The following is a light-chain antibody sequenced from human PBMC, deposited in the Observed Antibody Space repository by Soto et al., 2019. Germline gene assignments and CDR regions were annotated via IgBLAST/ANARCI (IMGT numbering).Light chain of an antibody. CDR3: QRYGSSGT. CDR1: QSVSNNY. J-gene: IGKJ1*01. V-gene: IGKV3-20*01. CDR2: GAS. Sequence: EIVLTQSPGTLSPSPGERATLSCRASQSVSNNYLAWYQQKPGQAPRLLIYGASNRATGIPDSFSGSGSGTDFTLTISRLEPEDFAVYYCQRYGSSGTFGQGTKVDIK.